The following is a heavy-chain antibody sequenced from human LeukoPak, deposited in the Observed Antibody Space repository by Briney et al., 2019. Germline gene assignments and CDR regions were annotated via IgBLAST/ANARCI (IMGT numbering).Heavy chain of an antibody. J-gene: IGHJ6*02. CDR1: GGSSSGYY. CDR3: ARLGLGYCSGGSCSNYYGMDV. D-gene: IGHD2-15*01. CDR2: INHSGST. V-gene: IGHV4-34*01. Sequence: SETLSLTCAVYGGSSSGYYWSWIRQPPGKGLEWIGEINHSGSTNYNPSLKSRVTISVDTSKNQLSLKLSSVTAADTAVYYCARLGLGYCSGGSCSNYYGMDVWGQGTTVTVSS.